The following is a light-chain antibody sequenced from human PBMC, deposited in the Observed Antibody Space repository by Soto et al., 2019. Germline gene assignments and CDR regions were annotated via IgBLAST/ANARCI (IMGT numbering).Light chain of an antibody. CDR3: KEYNSYTGT. V-gene: IGKV1-5*01. J-gene: IGKJ1*01. CDR2: DAS. CDR1: RSVDLW. Sequence: GDRVTITCRASRSVDLWLAWYQQKPGKAHKLLIYDASSLQSGVQSRFSGSGSGTEFTLTIRSLQPDDFGTYYCKEYNSYTGTFGPGTKVDIK.